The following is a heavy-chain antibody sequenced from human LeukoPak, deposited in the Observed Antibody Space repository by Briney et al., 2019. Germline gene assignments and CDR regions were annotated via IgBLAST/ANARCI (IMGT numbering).Heavy chain of an antibody. V-gene: IGHV3-53*01. J-gene: IGHJ4*02. CDR2: IYSGGST. CDR1: GFTFSSNY. D-gene: IGHD6-6*01. CDR3: ARQGPSSSSLDY. Sequence: GGSLRLSCAASGFTFSSNYMSWVRQAPGKGLEWVSVIYSGGSTYYADSVKGRFTISRDNSKNTLYLQMNSLRAEDTAVYYCARQGPSSSSLDYWGQGTLVTVSS.